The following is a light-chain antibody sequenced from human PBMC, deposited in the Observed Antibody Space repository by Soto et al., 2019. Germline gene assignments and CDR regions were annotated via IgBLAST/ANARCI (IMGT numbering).Light chain of an antibody. CDR1: QSVSSSY. CDR2: AAS. Sequence: IVLTQSPGTLSLSPGDRATISCRASQSVSSSYLAWYQQKPGQAPRLLIYAASSRATGIPDRFSGSGSGTDFTLTISSLEPEDFAVYYCQQYDSSPYTFGQGTKLEIK. V-gene: IGKV3-20*01. J-gene: IGKJ2*01. CDR3: QQYDSSPYT.